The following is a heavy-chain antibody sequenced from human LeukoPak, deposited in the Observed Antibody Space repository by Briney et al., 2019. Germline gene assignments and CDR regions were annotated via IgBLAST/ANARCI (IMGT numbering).Heavy chain of an antibody. D-gene: IGHD3-10*01. J-gene: IGHJ6*02. CDR2: TYYSGST. CDR1: GGSISSYY. V-gene: IGHV4-59*01. Sequence: SETLSLTCTVSGGSISSYYWSWIRQPPGKGLEWIGYTYYSGSTNYNPSLKSRVTISVDTSKNQFSLKLSSVTAADTAVYYCARVRITMVRGVTPLYYYGMDVWGQGTTVTVSS. CDR3: ARVRITMVRGVTPLYYYGMDV.